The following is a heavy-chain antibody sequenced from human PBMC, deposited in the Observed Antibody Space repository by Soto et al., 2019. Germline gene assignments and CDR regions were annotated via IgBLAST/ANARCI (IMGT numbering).Heavy chain of an antibody. J-gene: IGHJ3*02. V-gene: IGHV3-11*01. CDR2: ISSSGSTI. D-gene: IGHD7-27*01. CDR1: GFTFSDYY. CDR3: ARKHNWGFSYAFDI. Sequence: GGSLRLSCAASGFTFSDYYMSWIRQAPGKGLEWVSYISSSGSTIYYADSVKGRFTISRDNAKNSLYLQMNSLRAEDTAVYYCARKHNWGFSYAFDIWGQGTMVTVSS.